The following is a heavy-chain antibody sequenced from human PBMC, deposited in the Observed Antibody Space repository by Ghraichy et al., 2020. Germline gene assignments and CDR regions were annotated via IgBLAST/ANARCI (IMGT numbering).Heavy chain of an antibody. Sequence: ASVKVSCKAAGYTVTSYGISWERLAPGQRLEWMGWISAYNGNTNYAQKLQGRVTMTTDTSTSTAYMELRSLRSDDTAVYYCARDLVRLGHYYDSSGYYLGDSWGQGTLFNVSS. CDR3: ARDLVRLGHYYDSSGYYLGDS. CDR1: GYTVTSYG. D-gene: IGHD3-22*01. V-gene: IGHV1-18*01. CDR2: ISAYNGNT. J-gene: IGHJ4*02.